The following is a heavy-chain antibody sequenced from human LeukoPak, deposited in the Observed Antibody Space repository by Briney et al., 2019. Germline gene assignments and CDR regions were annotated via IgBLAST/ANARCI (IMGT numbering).Heavy chain of an antibody. D-gene: IGHD1-26*01. Sequence: GRSLRLSCAASGFTFSNYAMHWVRHAPGQGLEWVAVISYDGSNKYYADSVKGRFTISRDNSKNTLYLQMNSLRAEDAAVYYCATIGDRRSGELYRIDYWGQGTLVTVSS. CDR2: ISYDGSNK. J-gene: IGHJ4*02. CDR3: ATIGDRRSGELYRIDY. CDR1: GFTFSNYA. V-gene: IGHV3-30-3*01.